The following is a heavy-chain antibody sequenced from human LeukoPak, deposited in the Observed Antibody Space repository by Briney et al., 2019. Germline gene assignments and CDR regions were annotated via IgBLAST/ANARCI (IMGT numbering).Heavy chain of an antibody. V-gene: IGHV1-18*01. D-gene: IGHD3-10*02. CDR3: ARDMLSNGLFDY. CDR1: GYTFTSYG. J-gene: IGHJ4*02. CDR2: ISAYNGNT. Sequence: ASVKVSCKASGYTFTSYGISWVRQAPGQGLEWIGWISAYNGNTNYAQKLQGRVTVTTDTSTSTAYMELRSLRSDDTAVYYCARDMLSNGLFDYWGQGTLFTVSS.